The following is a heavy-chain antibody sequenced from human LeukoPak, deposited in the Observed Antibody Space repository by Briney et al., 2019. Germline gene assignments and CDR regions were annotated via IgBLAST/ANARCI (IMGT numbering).Heavy chain of an antibody. D-gene: IGHD3-22*01. V-gene: IGHV3-21*04. Sequence: GGSLRLSCAASGFTFSSYSMNWFRQAPGKGLEWVSSISSSSSYIYYADSVKGRFTISRDNAKNSLYLQMNSLRAEDTAVYYCARSQYYYDSSGYYEYDYWGQGTLVTVSS. CDR1: GFTFSSYS. J-gene: IGHJ4*02. CDR3: ARSQYYYDSSGYYEYDY. CDR2: ISSSSSYI.